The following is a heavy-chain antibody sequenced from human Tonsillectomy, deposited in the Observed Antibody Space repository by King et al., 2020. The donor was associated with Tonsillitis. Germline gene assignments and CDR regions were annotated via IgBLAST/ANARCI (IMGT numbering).Heavy chain of an antibody. CDR2: INAGNGNT. Sequence: QLVQSGAEVRKPGASVKVSCKASGYTFTSCAMHWVRQAPGQRLEWMGWINAGNGNTKYSQKFQGRVTITRDTSASTAYMELGRLRSEDTAVYYCARDVEAVAGTGMDVWGQGTTVTVSS. J-gene: IGHJ6*02. CDR1: GYTFTSCA. V-gene: IGHV1-3*01. D-gene: IGHD6-19*01. CDR3: ARDVEAVAGTGMDV.